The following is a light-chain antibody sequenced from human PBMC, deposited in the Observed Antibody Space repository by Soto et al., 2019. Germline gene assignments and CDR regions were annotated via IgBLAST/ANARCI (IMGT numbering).Light chain of an antibody. CDR1: QDISNY. CDR3: QQYDNRPSYT. Sequence: DIQMSQSPSSLSASVGDRVTITCQASQDISNYLNWYQHKPGKAPKLLIFRASNLETGVPSRFSGGGSGTHFTFTISSLQPEDIATYYCQQYDNRPSYTFGPGTKLEIK. J-gene: IGKJ2*01. CDR2: RAS. V-gene: IGKV1-33*01.